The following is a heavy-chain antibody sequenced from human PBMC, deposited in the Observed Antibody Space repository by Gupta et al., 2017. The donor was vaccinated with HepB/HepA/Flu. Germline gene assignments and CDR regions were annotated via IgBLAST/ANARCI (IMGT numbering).Heavy chain of an antibody. Sequence: EVQLLESGGGLVQPGGSLILSCAVVGFTFSNNDIYWVRQAPGKGREWVSAISESGGYTSYADSVKGRLTISGENSKNIVYLQMNSLRVDDTAVYFCAKLRIRMTATGGDYGGHGTLVTVSS. CDR1: GFTFSNND. V-gene: IGHV3-23*01. J-gene: IGHJ4*01. CDR2: ISESGGYT. CDR3: AKLRIRMTATGGDY. D-gene: IGHD2-21*02.